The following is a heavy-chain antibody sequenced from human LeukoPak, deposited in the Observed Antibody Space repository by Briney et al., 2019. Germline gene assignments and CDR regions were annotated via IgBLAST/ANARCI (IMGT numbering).Heavy chain of an antibody. CDR2: LIGSGDGQ. CDR1: GFTFTNYG. CDR3: AKGCQCPSGLSSWFDP. D-gene: IGHD1-14*01. V-gene: IGHV3-23*01. Sequence: GGSLRLSCSASGFTFTNYGMSWVRQAPGKGLEWVSGLIGSGDGQFYADSVEGRFTISRDTFNNISYLQMNSLRAEATAVYYCAKGCQCPSGLSSWFDPRGQGTLVAVSS. J-gene: IGHJ5*02.